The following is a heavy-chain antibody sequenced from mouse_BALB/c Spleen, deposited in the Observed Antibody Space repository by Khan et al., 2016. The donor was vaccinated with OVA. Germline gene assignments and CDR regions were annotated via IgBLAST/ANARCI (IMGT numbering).Heavy chain of an antibody. CDR1: GYTFTDYY. J-gene: IGHJ3*01. D-gene: IGHD2-4*01. CDR2: INPNNGDT. Sequence: VQLQQSGPELVKPGASVKMSCMASGYTFTDYYMKWVKQSPGKSLEWIGDINPNNGDTFYNQKFKGKATLTVDKSSSTAYMQLNSLTSEDSAVYYCARSDYASFAYWGQGLWSLSLQ. CDR3: ARSDYASFAY. V-gene: IGHV1-26*01.